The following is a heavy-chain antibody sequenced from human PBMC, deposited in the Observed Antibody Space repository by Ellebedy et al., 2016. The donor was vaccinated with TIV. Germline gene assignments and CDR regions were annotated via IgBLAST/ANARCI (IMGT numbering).Heavy chain of an antibody. CDR2: IFTSGSF. V-gene: IGHV4-4*07. Sequence: SETLSLXXTVSGGSVSRYFWTWIRQPPGKGLEWIGRIFTSGSFNYNPSLMSRVTMSVVTSKNQISLRLNSVTIADTAVYYRARVHCSITTCDYYYMDVWGKGTTVTVSS. CDR1: GGSVSRYF. D-gene: IGHD1-1*01. J-gene: IGHJ6*03. CDR3: ARVHCSITTCDYYYMDV.